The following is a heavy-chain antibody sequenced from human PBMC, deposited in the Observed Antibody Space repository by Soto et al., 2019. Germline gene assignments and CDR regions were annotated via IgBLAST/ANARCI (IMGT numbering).Heavy chain of an antibody. J-gene: IGHJ4*02. CDR1: GYTFTSYA. V-gene: IGHV1-3*01. Sequence: QVQLVQSGAEVKKPGASVKVSCKASGYTFTSYAMHWVRQAPGQRLEWMGWINAGNGNTKYSQKFQGTVTITRDTSASTAYMELSSLRSEDTAVYYCARCYSEVFPFDYWGQGTLVTVSS. CDR2: INAGNGNT. CDR3: ARCYSEVFPFDY. D-gene: IGHD2-15*01.